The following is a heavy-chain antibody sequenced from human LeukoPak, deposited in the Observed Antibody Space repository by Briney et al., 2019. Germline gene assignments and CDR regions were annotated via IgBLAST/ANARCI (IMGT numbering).Heavy chain of an antibody. J-gene: IGHJ4*02. CDR1: GYSISSGYY. V-gene: IGHV4-38-2*02. CDR2: IYHSGST. CDR3: ARSLLLLWFSPFDY. D-gene: IGHD3-10*01. Sequence: TSETLSLTCTVSGYSISSGYYWGWIRQPPGKGLEWIGSIYHSGSTYYNPSLKSRVTISVDTSKNQFSLKLSSVTAADTAVYYCARSLLLLWFSPFDYWGQGTLVTVSS.